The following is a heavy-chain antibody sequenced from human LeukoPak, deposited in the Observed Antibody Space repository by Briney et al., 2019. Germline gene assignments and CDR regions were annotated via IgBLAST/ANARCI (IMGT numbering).Heavy chain of an antibody. D-gene: IGHD6-19*01. V-gene: IGHV1-2*02. CDR3: ARRIAVAGTRGYYFDY. J-gene: IGHJ4*02. CDR2: INPNSGGT. Sequence: SVKLSCKASGYTFTRYYMHWARHPPGQALEWLGWINPNSGGTNYAQKFQGRVTMTRDTSISTAYMELSRLRSDDTAVYYCARRIAVAGTRGYYFDYWGQGTLVTVSS. CDR1: GYTFTRYY.